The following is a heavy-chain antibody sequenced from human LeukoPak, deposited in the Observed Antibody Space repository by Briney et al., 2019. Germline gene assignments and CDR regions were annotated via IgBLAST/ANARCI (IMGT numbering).Heavy chain of an antibody. J-gene: IGHJ3*02. Sequence: SETLSLTCTVSGGSISSGSYYWSWIRQPPGKGLEWIGYIYYSGSTNYNPSLKSRVTISVDTSKNQFSLKLSSVTAADTAVYYCARDGIYDILTGYVIWGQGTMVTVSS. CDR1: GGSISSGSYY. CDR2: IYYSGST. D-gene: IGHD3-9*01. V-gene: IGHV4-61*01. CDR3: ARDGIYDILTGYVI.